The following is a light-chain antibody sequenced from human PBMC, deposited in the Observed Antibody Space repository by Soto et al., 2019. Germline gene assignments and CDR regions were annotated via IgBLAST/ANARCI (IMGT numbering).Light chain of an antibody. CDR2: GAS. CDR1: QSVSSSY. Sequence: EIVLTQSPGTLSLSPGERATLSCRASQSVSSSYLAWYQQTPGQAPSLLIYGASSRATVIPDRFSGSGSGTDFTLTISRLEPEDFAVYYCQQYGTSPYTFGQGTKLEIK. V-gene: IGKV3-20*01. CDR3: QQYGTSPYT. J-gene: IGKJ2*01.